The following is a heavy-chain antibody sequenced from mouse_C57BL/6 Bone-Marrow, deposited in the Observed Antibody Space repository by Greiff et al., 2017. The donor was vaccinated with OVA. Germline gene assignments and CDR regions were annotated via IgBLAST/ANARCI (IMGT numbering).Heavy chain of an antibody. CDR3: ARGGYGPYYFDC. D-gene: IGHD2-2*01. J-gene: IGHJ2*01. CDR1: GFSLTSYG. Sequence: VQLQQSGPGLVQPSQSLSITCTVSGFSLTSYGVHWVRQSPGKGLEWLGVIWSGGSTAYNAAFIYRLSISKDNSKSQVFFKMNSLQADDTAIYDGARGGYGPYYFDCWGQGTTLTVSS. V-gene: IGHV2-2*01. CDR2: IWSGGST.